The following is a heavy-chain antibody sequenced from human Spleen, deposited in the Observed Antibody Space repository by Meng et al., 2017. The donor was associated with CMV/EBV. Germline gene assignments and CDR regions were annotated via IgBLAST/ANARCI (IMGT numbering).Heavy chain of an antibody. V-gene: IGHV4-39*07. J-gene: IGHJ4*02. Sequence: SETLSLTCTVSGGSISSSSYYWGWIRQPPGKGLEWIGSIYYSGSTYYNPSLKSRVTISVDTSKNQFSLKLSSVTAADTAVYYCARGHMVVSDWGQGRLVTVSS. CDR2: IYYSGST. CDR3: ARGHMVVSD. D-gene: IGHD2-21*01. CDR1: GGSISSSSYY.